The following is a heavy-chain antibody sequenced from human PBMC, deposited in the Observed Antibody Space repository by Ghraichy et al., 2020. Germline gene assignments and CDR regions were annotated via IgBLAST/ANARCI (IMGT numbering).Heavy chain of an antibody. CDR1: GFTFSSYG. J-gene: IGHJ4*02. V-gene: IGHV3-30*18. Sequence: GESLNISCAASGFTFSSYGMHWVRQAPGKGLEWVAVISYDGSNKYYADSVKGRFTISRDNSKNTLYLQMNSLRAEDTAVYYCAKDALAYCGGDCPLDYWGQGTLVTVSS. D-gene: IGHD2-21*02. CDR3: AKDALAYCGGDCPLDY. CDR2: ISYDGSNK.